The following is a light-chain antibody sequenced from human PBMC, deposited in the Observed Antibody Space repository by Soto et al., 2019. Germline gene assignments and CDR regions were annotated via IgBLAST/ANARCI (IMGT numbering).Light chain of an antibody. CDR3: QQAYTIPWT. J-gene: IGKJ1*01. CDR1: QSISNY. Sequence: DFQVTQFPSSLSASLGETITITCRSRQSISNYVNWYQQRPGKAPKALIYGATGLQSGVPSSFSGHGSGTEFTLTITGLEPEDFAAYWGQQAYTIPWTFGQGTKVEAK. CDR2: GAT. V-gene: IGKV1-39*01.